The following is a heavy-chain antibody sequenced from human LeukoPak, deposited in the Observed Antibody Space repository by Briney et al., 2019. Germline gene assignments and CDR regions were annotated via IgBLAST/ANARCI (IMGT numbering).Heavy chain of an antibody. J-gene: IGHJ4*02. CDR2: IRYDGSNK. Sequence: GGSLRLSCAASGFTFSSYGMHWVRQAPGKGLEWVAFIRYDGSNKYYADSVKGRFTISRDNSKNTLYLQMNSLRAEDTAVYYCAKDHSSSWFWEALFDYWGQGTLVTVSS. V-gene: IGHV3-30*02. D-gene: IGHD6-13*01. CDR3: AKDHSSSWFWEALFDY. CDR1: GFTFSSYG.